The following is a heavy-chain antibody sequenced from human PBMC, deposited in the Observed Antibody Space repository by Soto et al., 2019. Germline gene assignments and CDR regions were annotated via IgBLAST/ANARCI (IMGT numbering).Heavy chain of an antibody. V-gene: IGHV3-21*04. J-gene: IGHJ1*01. Sequence: PGGSLRLSCAASGFTFSTYAMNWVRQAPGKGLEWVASISSSGSFRYYADSVKGRFTISRDNAKNSLYLQMNSLRAQDTAVYYCARGALGRDGYNLDFQYWGQGTLVTVS. CDR2: ISSSGSFR. CDR3: ARGALGRDGYNLDFQY. CDR1: GFTFSTYA. D-gene: IGHD5-12*01.